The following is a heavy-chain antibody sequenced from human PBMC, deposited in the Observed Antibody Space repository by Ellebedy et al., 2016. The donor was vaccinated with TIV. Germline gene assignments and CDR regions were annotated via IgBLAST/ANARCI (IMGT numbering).Heavy chain of an antibody. D-gene: IGHD5-12*01. CDR1: GFTFSDYY. Sequence: GEFLKISCAASGFTFSDYYMGWVRQAPGKGLEWVSYITGISSTIYYADSVKGRFTISRDNAKNSLYLQMNSLRDEDTAVYYCARGGYGDYWGQGTLVTVSS. J-gene: IGHJ4*02. CDR2: ITGISSTI. V-gene: IGHV3-11*04. CDR3: ARGGYGDY.